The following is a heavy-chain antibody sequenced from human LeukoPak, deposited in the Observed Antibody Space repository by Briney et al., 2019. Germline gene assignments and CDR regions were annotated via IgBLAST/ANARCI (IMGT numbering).Heavy chain of an antibody. Sequence: ASVKVSCKAVGYIFIDYYMHWVRQAPGQGLEWVGWINPGTGDTMYAQKFQGRVTMTRDTSITTVYMDLSRLISDDTAVYFCVRDHVVYSSGRYPGDYWGQGTRVTVSS. CDR1: GYIFIDYY. J-gene: IGHJ4*02. CDR2: INPGTGDT. V-gene: IGHV1-2*02. D-gene: IGHD6-19*01. CDR3: VRDHVVYSSGRYPGDY.